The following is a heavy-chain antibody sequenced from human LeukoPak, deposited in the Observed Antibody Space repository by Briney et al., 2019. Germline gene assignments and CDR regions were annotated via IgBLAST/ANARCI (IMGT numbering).Heavy chain of an antibody. V-gene: IGHV4-31*03. J-gene: IGHJ4*02. CDR3: ARSSRASWYRPPIDY. Sequence: SETLSLTCTVSGVSISSGDYYWSWIRQHPGKGLEWIGYIYYSGSTYYNPSLKSRVTISVDTSKNQFSLKLSSVTAADTAVYYCARSSRASWYRPPIDYWGQGTLVTVSS. D-gene: IGHD6-13*01. CDR1: GVSISSGDYY. CDR2: IYYSGST.